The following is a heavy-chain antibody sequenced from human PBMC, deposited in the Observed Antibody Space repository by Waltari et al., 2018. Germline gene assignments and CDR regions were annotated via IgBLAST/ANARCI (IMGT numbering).Heavy chain of an antibody. CDR3: ARLHEGYSYGYQDY. J-gene: IGHJ4*02. D-gene: IGHD5-18*01. CDR1: GYTFTNYW. Sequence: EVQLVQSGAEVKKPGEFLKISCKGSGYTFTNYWIGWLRQVPGKGLEWMGIIYPVDSDTRYNPSFQGQVTISADKSISTAYLQWSSLKASDTAMYYCARLHEGYSYGYQDYWGQGTLVTVSS. CDR2: IYPVDSDT. V-gene: IGHV5-51*01.